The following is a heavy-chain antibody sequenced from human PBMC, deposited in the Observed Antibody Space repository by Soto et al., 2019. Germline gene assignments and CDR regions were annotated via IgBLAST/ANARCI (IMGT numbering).Heavy chain of an antibody. D-gene: IGHD4-17*01. CDR3: ARDRRLRLFFFSVLDAFDI. CDR2: INPSGGST. CDR1: GYTFTSYY. Sequence: VKVSCKASGYTFTSYYMHWVRQAPGQGLEWMGIINPSGGSTSYAQKFQGRVTMTRDTSTSTVYMELSSLRSEDTAVYYCARDRRLRLFFFSVLDAFDIWGQGTMVTVSS. V-gene: IGHV1-46*03. J-gene: IGHJ3*02.